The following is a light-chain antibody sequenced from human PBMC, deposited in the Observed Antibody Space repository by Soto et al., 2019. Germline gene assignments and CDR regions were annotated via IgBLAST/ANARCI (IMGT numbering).Light chain of an antibody. CDR1: KLGDKY. CDR3: QAWDSSTEEV. Sequence: SYELTQPPSVSMSPGQTASITCSGDKLGDKYACWYQQKPGQSPVLVIYQDSKRPSGIPERFSGSNSGNTATLTISGTQAMDEADYYCQAWDSSTEEVFGGGTKLTVL. J-gene: IGLJ2*01. CDR2: QDS. V-gene: IGLV3-1*01.